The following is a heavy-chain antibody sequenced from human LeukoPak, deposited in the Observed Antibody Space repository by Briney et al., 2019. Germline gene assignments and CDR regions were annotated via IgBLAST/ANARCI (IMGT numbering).Heavy chain of an antibody. CDR1: GFTFSSYA. CDR2: ISYDGSNK. Sequence: GGSLRLSCAASGFTFSSYAMHWVRQAPGKGLEWVAVISYDGSNKYYADSVKGRFTISRDNSKNTLYLQMNSLRAEDTAVYYCAKDHGLVVVAFFDYWGQGTLVTVSS. V-gene: IGHV3-30*04. D-gene: IGHD2-15*01. CDR3: AKDHGLVVVAFFDY. J-gene: IGHJ4*02.